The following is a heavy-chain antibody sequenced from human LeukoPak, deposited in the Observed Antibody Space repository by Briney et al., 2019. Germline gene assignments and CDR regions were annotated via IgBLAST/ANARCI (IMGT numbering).Heavy chain of an antibody. CDR1: GGSISSSSYY. CDR3: ARAISRWFDP. V-gene: IGHV4-39*07. CDR2: IYYSGST. Sequence: SETLSLTCTVSGGSISSSSYYWGWIRQPPGKGLEWIGSIYYSGSTYYNPSLKSRVTISVDTSKNQFSLKLSSVTAADTAVYYCARAISRWFDPWGQGTLVTVSS. J-gene: IGHJ5*02. D-gene: IGHD2/OR15-2a*01.